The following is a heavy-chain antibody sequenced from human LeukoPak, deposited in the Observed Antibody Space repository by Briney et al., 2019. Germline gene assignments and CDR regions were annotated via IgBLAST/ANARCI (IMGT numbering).Heavy chain of an antibody. Sequence: SQTLSLTCAVSGGSISSGGYSWSWIRQPPGKGLEWIGYIYHSGSTYYNPSLKSRVTISVDRSKSQFSLKLSSVTAADTAVYYCARDNDRANYFDYWGQGTLVTVSS. CDR1: GGSISSGGYS. CDR2: IYHSGST. D-gene: IGHD3-9*01. V-gene: IGHV4-30-2*01. CDR3: ARDNDRANYFDY. J-gene: IGHJ4*02.